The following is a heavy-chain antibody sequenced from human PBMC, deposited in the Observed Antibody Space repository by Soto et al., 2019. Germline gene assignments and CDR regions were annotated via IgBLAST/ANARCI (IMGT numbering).Heavy chain of an antibody. Sequence: PSETLSLPGTFYGGSFSGYYWSWIRQPPGKGLEWIGEINHSGSTNYNPSLKSRVTISVDTSKNQFSLKLSSVTAADTAVYYCARDRIAARLVSPHNWFDPWGQGTLVTVPQ. V-gene: IGHV4-34*01. CDR3: ARDRIAARLVSPHNWFDP. D-gene: IGHD6-6*01. J-gene: IGHJ5*02. CDR2: INHSGST. CDR1: GGSFSGYY.